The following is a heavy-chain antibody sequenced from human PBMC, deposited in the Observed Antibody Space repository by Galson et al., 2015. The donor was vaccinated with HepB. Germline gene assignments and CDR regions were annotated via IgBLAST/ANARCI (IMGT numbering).Heavy chain of an antibody. J-gene: IGHJ4*02. CDR3: AKGKKQWLLMYYFDY. CDR2: ISGSGGNT. CDR1: GFTFSSYA. D-gene: IGHD6-19*01. V-gene: IGHV3-23*01. Sequence: SLRLSCAASGFTFSSYAMSWVRQAPGKGLEWVSAISGSGGNTYYADSVKGRFTISRDNSKNMLYLQMNSLRAEDTAVYYCAKGKKQWLLMYYFDYWGQGTLVTVSS.